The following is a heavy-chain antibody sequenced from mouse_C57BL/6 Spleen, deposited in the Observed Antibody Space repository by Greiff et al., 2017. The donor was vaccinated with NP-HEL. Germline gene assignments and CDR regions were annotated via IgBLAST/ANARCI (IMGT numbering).Heavy chain of an antibody. CDR1: GYSITSGYY. CDR3: ARDGYSLFDY. CDR2: ISYDGSN. D-gene: IGHD2-3*01. J-gene: IGHJ2*01. Sequence: EVKVEESGPGLVKPSQSLSLTCSVTGYSITSGYYWNWIRQFPGNKLEWMGYISYDGSNNYNPSLKNRISITRDTSKNQFFLKLNSVTTEDTATYYCARDGYSLFDYWGQGTTLTVSS. V-gene: IGHV3-6*01.